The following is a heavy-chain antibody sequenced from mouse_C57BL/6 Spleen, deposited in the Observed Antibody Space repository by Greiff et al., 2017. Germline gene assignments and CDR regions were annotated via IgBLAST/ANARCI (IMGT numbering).Heavy chain of an antibody. Sequence: EVQWVESGGGLVQPGGSLSLSCAASGFTFTDYYMSWVRQPPGKALEWLGFIRNKANGYTTEYSASVKGRFTISRDNSQSILYLQMNALRAEDSATYYCAREGGYAMDYWGQGTSVTVSS. V-gene: IGHV7-3*01. CDR3: AREGGYAMDY. J-gene: IGHJ4*01. CDR2: IRNKANGYTT. CDR1: GFTFTDYY.